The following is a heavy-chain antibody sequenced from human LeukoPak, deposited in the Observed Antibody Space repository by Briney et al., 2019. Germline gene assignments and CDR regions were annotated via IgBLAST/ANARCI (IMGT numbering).Heavy chain of an antibody. CDR2: INPNSGGT. CDR1: GYTFTGYY. D-gene: IGHD3-9*01. CDR3: ARETGYFDFDY. Sequence: GASVKVSCKASGYTFTGYYMHWVRQAPGRGLEWMGRINPNSGGTDYAQNFQGRVTMTRDTSISTAYMELSRLRSDDTAVYYCARETGYFDFDYWGQGTLVTVSS. V-gene: IGHV1-2*06. J-gene: IGHJ4*02.